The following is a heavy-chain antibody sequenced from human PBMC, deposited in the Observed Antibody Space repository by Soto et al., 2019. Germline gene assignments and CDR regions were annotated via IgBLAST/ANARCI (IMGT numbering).Heavy chain of an antibody. CDR2: IGPESGAT. CDR1: GYTFTGHY. Sequence: VNVSCKASGYTFTGHYIHWVRQTPEQGPEWMGEIGPESGATRYAQRFQGRVTMTRDMSITTVYMELNNLSPDDTAVYYCGRGRSGQIVVFYWGQGTPVTVSS. D-gene: IGHD1-26*01. CDR3: GRGRSGQIVVFY. J-gene: IGHJ4*02. V-gene: IGHV1-2*02.